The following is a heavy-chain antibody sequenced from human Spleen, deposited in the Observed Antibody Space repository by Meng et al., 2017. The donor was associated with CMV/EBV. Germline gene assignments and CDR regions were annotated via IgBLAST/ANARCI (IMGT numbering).Heavy chain of an antibody. CDR3: ARDQFLGSSPNYYYYGMDV. D-gene: IGHD6-6*01. CDR1: GFTFGDYS. V-gene: IGHV3-43*01. J-gene: IGHJ6*01. CDR2: ISWDGSSQ. Sequence: GGSLRLSCAASGFTFGDYSMHWVRQVPGKGLEWVSVISWDGSSQYHADSVKGRFTISRDNSKNTLYLQMNSLRAEDTAVYYCARDQFLGSSPNYYYYGMDVWGQGTTVTVSS.